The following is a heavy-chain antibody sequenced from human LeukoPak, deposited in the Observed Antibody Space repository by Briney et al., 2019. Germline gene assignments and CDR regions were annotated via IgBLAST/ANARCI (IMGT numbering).Heavy chain of an antibody. V-gene: IGHV4-39*01. D-gene: IGHD3-22*01. Sequence: SETLSLTCTVSGGSISSSSYYWGWIRQPPGKGLEWIGSIYYSGSTYYNPSLKGRVTISVDTSKNQFSLKLSSVTAADTAVYYCARHRGGYYYDSSGYFFDYWGQGTLVTVSS. CDR2: IYYSGST. J-gene: IGHJ4*02. CDR3: ARHRGGYYYDSSGYFFDY. CDR1: GGSISSSSYY.